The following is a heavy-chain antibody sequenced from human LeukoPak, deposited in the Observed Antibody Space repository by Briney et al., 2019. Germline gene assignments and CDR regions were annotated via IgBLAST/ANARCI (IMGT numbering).Heavy chain of an antibody. CDR3: ARDRAWNYFDS. V-gene: IGHV3-53*01. J-gene: IGHJ4*02. D-gene: IGHD1-1*01. CDR2: IYSGGST. CDR1: GFTVSSNY. Sequence: GGSLRLSCAASGFTVSSNYMSWVRQAPGKGLEWVSVIYSGGSTYYADSVKGRFTISRDNSKNTLYLQMNSLRAEDTAVYYCARDRAWNYFDSWGQGTLVTVSS.